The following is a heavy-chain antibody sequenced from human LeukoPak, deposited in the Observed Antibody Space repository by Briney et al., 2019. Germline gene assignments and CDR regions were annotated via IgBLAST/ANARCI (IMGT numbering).Heavy chain of an antibody. Sequence: GGSLRLSCAASGFTFSSYRMNWVRQAPGKGLEWVSYISSGSSTIYYADSVKGRFTVSRDNGKKSLYLQMYSLRAEDTAVYYCAELGITMIGGVWGKGTTVTISS. CDR1: GFTFSSYR. CDR2: ISSGSSTI. J-gene: IGHJ6*04. D-gene: IGHD3-10*02. V-gene: IGHV3-48*04. CDR3: AELGITMIGGV.